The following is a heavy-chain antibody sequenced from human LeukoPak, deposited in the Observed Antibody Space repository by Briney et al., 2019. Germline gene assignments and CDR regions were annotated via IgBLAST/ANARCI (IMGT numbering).Heavy chain of an antibody. J-gene: IGHJ4*02. V-gene: IGHV4-34*01. CDR2: IIHSGST. D-gene: IGHD6-19*01. Sequence: PSETLSLTCGVYGGSFSGYYWTWIRQSPGMGLEWIGEIIHSGSTNYNPSLTSRVTISVDTSKNQFSLKLTSVTAADTAVYYCARGVAASSSGWYNYWGQGTLVTVSS. CDR3: ARGVAASSSGWYNY. CDR1: GGSFSGYY.